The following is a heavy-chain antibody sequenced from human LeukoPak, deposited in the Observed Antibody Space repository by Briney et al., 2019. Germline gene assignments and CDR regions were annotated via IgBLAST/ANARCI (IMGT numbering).Heavy chain of an antibody. Sequence: GGSLRLSCAAAGFTFISYAMSWVRQAPGKVLEWVSAISGSGGNTYYADSVKGGLTISRDNSKNRMYLKMNSLRAEDTAVYYCAKGATMIVVVITAVDYWGQGTLVTVSS. CDR3: AKGATMIVVVITAVDY. CDR2: ISGSGGNT. CDR1: GFTFISYA. V-gene: IGHV3-23*01. D-gene: IGHD3-22*01. J-gene: IGHJ4*02.